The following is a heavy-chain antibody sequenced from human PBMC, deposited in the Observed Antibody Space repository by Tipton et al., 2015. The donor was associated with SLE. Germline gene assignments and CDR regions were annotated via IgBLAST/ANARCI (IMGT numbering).Heavy chain of an antibody. D-gene: IGHD5-12*01. CDR2: IRYDGSNK. CDR3: VKRSGYDWGAFDI. V-gene: IGHV3-30*14. Sequence: SLRLSCSASGFTFSSYAIHWVRQAPGKGLEWVAFIRYDGSNKYYADSVKGRFTISRDNSKNTLYLQMSSLRAEDTAVYYCVKRSGYDWGAFDIWGQGPMVTVSS. CDR1: GFTFSSYA. J-gene: IGHJ3*02.